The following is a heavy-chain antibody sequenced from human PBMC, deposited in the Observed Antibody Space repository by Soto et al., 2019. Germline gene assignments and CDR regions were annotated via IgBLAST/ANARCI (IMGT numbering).Heavy chain of an antibody. D-gene: IGHD5-18*01. CDR1: GASISSDDYY. CDR2: IYHSGGP. V-gene: IGHV4-31*03. CDR3: ARGRRYSYGYYYFDF. J-gene: IGHJ4*02. Sequence: SSETLSLTCTVSGASISSDDYYWSWIRQRPGKGPEWIGYIYHSGGPNYNPSLKSRLIISVDTSKDQFSLKLSSVTVADTAVYYCARGRRYSYGYYYFDFWGQGTLVTVSS.